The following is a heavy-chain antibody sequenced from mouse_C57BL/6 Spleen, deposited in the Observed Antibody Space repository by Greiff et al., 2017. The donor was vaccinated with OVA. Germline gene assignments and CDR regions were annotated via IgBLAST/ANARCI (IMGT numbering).Heavy chain of an antibody. CDR2: IDPANGNT. CDR1: GFNIKNTY. V-gene: IGHV14-3*01. CDR3: AFYYGSSYDYAMDY. Sequence: EVQLVESVAELVRPGASVKLSCTASGFNIKNTYMHWVKQRPEQGLEWIGRIDPANGNTKYAPKFQGKATITADTSSNTAYLQLSSLTSEDTAIYYCAFYYGSSYDYAMDYWGQGTSVTVSS. J-gene: IGHJ4*01. D-gene: IGHD1-1*01.